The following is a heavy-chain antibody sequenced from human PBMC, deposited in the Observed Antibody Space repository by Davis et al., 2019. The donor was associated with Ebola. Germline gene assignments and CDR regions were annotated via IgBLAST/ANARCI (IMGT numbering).Heavy chain of an antibody. CDR1: GGSISSSSYY. D-gene: IGHD6-13*01. V-gene: IGHV4-39*01. CDR3: ARHRTSSWYGGYYFDY. J-gene: IGHJ4*02. CDR2: IYYSGST. Sequence: PSETLSLTCTVPGGSISSSSYYWGWIRQPPGKGLEWIGSIYYSGSTYYNPSLKSRVTISVDTSKNQFSLKLSSVTAADTAVYYCARHRTSSWYGGYYFDYWGQGTLVTVSS.